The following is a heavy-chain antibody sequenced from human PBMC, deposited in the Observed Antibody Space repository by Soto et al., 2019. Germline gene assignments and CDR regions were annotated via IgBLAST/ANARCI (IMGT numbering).Heavy chain of an antibody. CDR1: GGSISSYY. D-gene: IGHD5-12*01. CDR3: AISGYDYYYYGMDV. J-gene: IGHJ6*02. V-gene: IGHV4-59*01. Sequence: SETLSLTCTVSGGSISSYYWSSIRQPPGKGLEWIGYIYYSGSTNYNPSLKSRVTISVDTSKNQFSLKLSSVTAADTAVYYCAISGYDYYYYGMDVWGQGTTVTVSS. CDR2: IYYSGST.